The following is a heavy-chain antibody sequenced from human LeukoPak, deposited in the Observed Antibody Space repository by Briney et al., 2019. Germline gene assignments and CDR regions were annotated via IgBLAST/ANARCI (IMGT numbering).Heavy chain of an antibody. J-gene: IGHJ4*02. CDR2: IIPIFGTA. D-gene: IGHD2-15*01. CDR1: GGTFSSYA. Sequence: GASVKVSCKASGGTFSSYAISWVRQAPGQGLEWMGGIIPIFGTANYAQKFQGRVTITADKSTSTAYMELSSLRSEDTAVYYCARSRRRYSLDFDYWGQGTLVTVSS. V-gene: IGHV1-69*06. CDR3: ARSRRRYSLDFDY.